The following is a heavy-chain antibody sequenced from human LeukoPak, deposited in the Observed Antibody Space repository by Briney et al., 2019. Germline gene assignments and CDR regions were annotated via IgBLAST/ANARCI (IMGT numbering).Heavy chain of an antibody. CDR3: AGDGGGRHGLDY. CDR1: GFTFTFYA. Sequence: PGGSLRLSCAASGFTFTFYAMHWARQAPGKGLEWVAVISYEGNNKYYADSVKGRFTLSRDNSKNTLYLQMNSLRAEDTAVYFCAGDGGGRHGLDYWGQGTLVTVSS. CDR2: ISYEGNNK. D-gene: IGHD4-23*01. J-gene: IGHJ4*02. V-gene: IGHV3-30*04.